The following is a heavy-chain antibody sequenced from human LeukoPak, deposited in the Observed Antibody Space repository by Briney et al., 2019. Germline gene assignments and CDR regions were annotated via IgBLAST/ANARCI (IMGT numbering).Heavy chain of an antibody. V-gene: IGHV3-30*02. CDR2: IRYHGSDK. D-gene: IGHD2-2*01. CDR3: ARSPTSWYFDY. J-gene: IGHJ4*02. CDR1: GFTFSGSG. Sequence: LAGGSLRLSCAASGFTFSGSGMHWVRQAPGKGLEWVAFIRYHGSDKFYADSVKGRFTISRDNSKNTLYLQMNSLRPEDTSVYYCARSPTSWYFDYWGQGTLVTLSS.